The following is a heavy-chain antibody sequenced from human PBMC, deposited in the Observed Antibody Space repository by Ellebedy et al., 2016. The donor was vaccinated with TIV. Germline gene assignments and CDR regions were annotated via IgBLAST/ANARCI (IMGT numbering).Heavy chain of an antibody. J-gene: IGHJ6*02. V-gene: IGHV1-18*04. D-gene: IGHD3-10*01. Sequence: AASVKVSCNAPGYTFTNDGISWVRHAPGQELEWMGWSSGYNGNTYSAQKLQGRVTMTTDTSTSTAYMELGSDDTAVYYCASRVGRGVINIYDYYGMDVWGQGTTVTVSS. CDR2: SSGYNGNT. CDR1: GYTFTNDG. CDR3: ASRVGRGVINIYDYYGMDV.